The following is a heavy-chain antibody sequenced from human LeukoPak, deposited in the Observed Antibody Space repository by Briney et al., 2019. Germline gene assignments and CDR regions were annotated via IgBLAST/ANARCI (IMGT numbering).Heavy chain of an antibody. D-gene: IGHD6-19*01. CDR2: IKQHGSEK. CDR1: GFTFSDYY. CDR3: AREDLGLTGYSSGWTDY. Sequence: GGSLRLSCAASGFTFSDYYMSWVRQAPGKGREWVANIKQHGSEKNYVDSVKGRFTISRDNAKNSLYLQMHSPRAEDTAVYYCAREDLGLTGYSSGWTDYWGQGTLVTVSS. J-gene: IGHJ4*02. V-gene: IGHV3-7*01.